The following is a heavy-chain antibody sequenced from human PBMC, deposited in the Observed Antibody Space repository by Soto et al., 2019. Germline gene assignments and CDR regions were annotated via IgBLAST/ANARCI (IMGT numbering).Heavy chain of an antibody. D-gene: IGHD3-9*01. V-gene: IGHV1-69*01. CDR2: IIPIFGTA. J-gene: IGHJ5*02. CDR1: GGTFSSYA. Sequence: GSSVRVAYKASGGTFSSYAISWVRQAPGQGLEWMGGIIPIFGTANYAQKFQGRVTITADESTSTAYMELSSLRSEDTAVYYCSSRKTYYDILTDWFDPWGQGTLVTVSS. CDR3: SSRKTYYDILTDWFDP.